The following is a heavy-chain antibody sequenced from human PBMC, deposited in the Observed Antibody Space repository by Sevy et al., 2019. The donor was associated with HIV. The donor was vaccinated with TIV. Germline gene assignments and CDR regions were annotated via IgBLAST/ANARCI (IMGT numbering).Heavy chain of an antibody. Sequence: GGSLRLSCAASGFSFSNYWMSWVRQAPGKGLEWVANIKQDGSKREYVDSVKGRLTISRENGKNSVYLQMDSLRAEDTAVYYCAREGSGGFDYWGQGTLVTVSS. V-gene: IGHV3-7*01. CDR1: GFSFSNYW. CDR3: AREGSGGFDY. D-gene: IGHD2-15*01. CDR2: IKQDGSKR. J-gene: IGHJ4*02.